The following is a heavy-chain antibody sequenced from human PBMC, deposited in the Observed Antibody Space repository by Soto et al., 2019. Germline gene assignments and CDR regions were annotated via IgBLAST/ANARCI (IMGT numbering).Heavy chain of an antibody. CDR3: ARAGSGYYGMDV. V-gene: IGHV3-33*01. CDR1: GFTFSSYG. CDR2: IWYDGSNK. D-gene: IGHD3-22*01. J-gene: IGHJ6*02. Sequence: GGSLRLSCAASGFTFSSYGIHWVRQAPGKGLEWVAVIWYDGSNKYYADSVKGRSTISRDNSKNTLYLQMNSLRAEDTAVYYCARAGSGYYGMDVWGQGTTVTVSS.